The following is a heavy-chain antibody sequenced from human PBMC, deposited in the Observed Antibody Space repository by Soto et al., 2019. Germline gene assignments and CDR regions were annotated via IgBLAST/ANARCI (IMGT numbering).Heavy chain of an antibody. J-gene: IGHJ4*02. D-gene: IGHD2-2*01. CDR3: ERHAQERRRYCSSTTCLPFDF. CDR2: IYYTGTT. CDR1: GGSISNYY. Sequence: SETLSLTCSVSGGSISNYYWSWIRQPPGKGLEWIGYIYYTGTTYFNPSLKSRVTMSVDTSKNQFSLRLSSVTAADTAVYYCERHAQERRRYCSSTTCLPFDFWGQGTLVTVSS. V-gene: IGHV4-59*08.